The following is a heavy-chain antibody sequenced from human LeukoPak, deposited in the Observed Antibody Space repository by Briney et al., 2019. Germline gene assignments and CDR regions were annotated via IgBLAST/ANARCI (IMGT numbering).Heavy chain of an antibody. CDR1: GFTFSSYA. CDR3: AKDGFRGDCIGGSCYPFDP. D-gene: IGHD2-15*01. V-gene: IGHV3-23*01. J-gene: IGHJ5*02. Sequence: AGGSLRLSCAASGFTFSSYAMSWVRQAPGKGLEWVSTISDSGGSTYYADSVKGRSTISRDNSKNTLCLQMNSLRAEDTALYYCAKDGFRGDCIGGSCYPFDPWGQGTLVTVSS. CDR2: ISDSGGST.